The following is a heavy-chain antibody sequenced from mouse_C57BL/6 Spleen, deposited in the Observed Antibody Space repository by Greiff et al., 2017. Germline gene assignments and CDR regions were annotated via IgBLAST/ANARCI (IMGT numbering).Heavy chain of an antibody. J-gene: IGHJ3*01. CDR2: ISDGGSYT. CDR1: GFTFSTYA. V-gene: IGHV5-4*03. CDR3: ARKTASWFAY. Sequence: EVKLMASGGGLVKPGGSLTLSCAASGFTFSTYAMSLVRQTPEKRLEWVATISDGGSYTDYPDNVKGRFTISRENAKNDLYLQMDHLKSEDTAMDYCARKTASWFAYWGQGTLVTVSA.